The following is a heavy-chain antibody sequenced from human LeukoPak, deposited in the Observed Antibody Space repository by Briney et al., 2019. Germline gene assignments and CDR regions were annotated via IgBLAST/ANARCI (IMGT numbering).Heavy chain of an antibody. CDR3: ARDGYFDI. CDR2: ISAHNGNT. Sequence: ASLKDSCKASVYTFTTHGISWVRHTPGQGLEWMGWISAHNGNTNYAQSLQGRVTMSTDTSTNTAYMELRSLRSDDTAVYYCARDGYFDIWGRGNLVAVSS. V-gene: IGHV1-18*01. J-gene: IGHJ2*01. CDR1: VYTFTTHG.